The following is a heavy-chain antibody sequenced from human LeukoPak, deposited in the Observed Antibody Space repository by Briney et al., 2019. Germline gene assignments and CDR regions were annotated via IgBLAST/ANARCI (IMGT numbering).Heavy chain of an antibody. CDR3: ASRKLGNDY. Sequence: ASETLSLTCAVYGGSFSGYYWTWIRQPPGKGLEWIGEINHSGSTNYNPSLKSRVTISVDTSKNQFSLNLSSVTAADTAVYYCASRKLGNDYWGQGTLVTVSS. J-gene: IGHJ4*02. D-gene: IGHD7-27*01. CDR1: GGSFSGYY. CDR2: INHSGST. V-gene: IGHV4-34*01.